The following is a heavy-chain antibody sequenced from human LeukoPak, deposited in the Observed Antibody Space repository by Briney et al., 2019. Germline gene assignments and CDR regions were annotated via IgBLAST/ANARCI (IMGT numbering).Heavy chain of an antibody. CDR3: ARVLGYCSSTSCYPYNWFDP. CDR1: GGSISSYY. Sequence: PSETLPLTCTVSGGSISSYYWSWIRQPPGKGLEWIGYIYYSGSTNYNPSLKSRVTISVDTSKNQFSLKLSSVTAADTAVYYCARVLGYCSSTSCYPYNWFDPWGQGTLVTVSS. V-gene: IGHV4-59*01. J-gene: IGHJ5*02. CDR2: IYYSGST. D-gene: IGHD2-2*01.